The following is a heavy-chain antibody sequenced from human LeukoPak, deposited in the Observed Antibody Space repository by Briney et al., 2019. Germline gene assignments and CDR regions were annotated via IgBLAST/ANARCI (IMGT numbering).Heavy chain of an antibody. CDR3: AKDRGYYDSSFFDY. Sequence: GGSLRLSCAASGFTFSSYGMHWVRQAPGKGLEWVAFIRYDGSNKYYADSVKGRFTISRDNSKNTLYLQMNSLRAKDTAVYYCAKDRGYYDSSFFDYWGQGTLVTVSS. V-gene: IGHV3-30*02. D-gene: IGHD3-22*01. J-gene: IGHJ4*02. CDR1: GFTFSSYG. CDR2: IRYDGSNK.